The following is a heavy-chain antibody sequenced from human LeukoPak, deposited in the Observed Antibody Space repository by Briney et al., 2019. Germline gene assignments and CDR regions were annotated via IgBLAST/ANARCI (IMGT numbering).Heavy chain of an antibody. D-gene: IGHD3-22*01. CDR1: GGSFSGYL. V-gene: IGHV4-34*01. CDR2: INYNGEIT. CDR3: ARGIRRRPYYYDSSGYSDY. J-gene: IGHJ4*02. Sequence: ETLSLTCAVPGGSFSGYLWSWLRQPPGKGLEWVGEINYNGEITNYNPSLKSRVTISVDTSKNQFSLKLSSVTAADTAVYYCARGIRRRPYYYDSSGYSDYWGQGTLVTVSS.